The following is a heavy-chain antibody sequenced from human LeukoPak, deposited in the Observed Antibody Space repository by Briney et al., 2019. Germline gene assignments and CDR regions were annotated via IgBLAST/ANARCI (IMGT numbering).Heavy chain of an antibody. CDR1: GYTFINYP. D-gene: IGHD1-14*01. V-gene: IGHV1-3*03. Sequence: GASVKVSCKASGYTFINYPIHWVRQAPGQRLEWMGFINAGNDNTKYSQEFQGRVTITRDTSANIVYMELSSLRYEDMAVYYCARVGLYHTFDYWGQGTLVTVSS. CDR2: INAGNDNT. CDR3: ARVGLYHTFDY. J-gene: IGHJ4*02.